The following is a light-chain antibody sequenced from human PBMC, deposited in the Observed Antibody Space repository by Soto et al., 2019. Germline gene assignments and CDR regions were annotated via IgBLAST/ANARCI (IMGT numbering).Light chain of an antibody. Sequence: DIQMTQPPSSLSASVGDRVTITCRARQTINTYLNWYQQTPGTAPKLLIYDASSLQSGVPSRFRGSGSGTDFTLTISSLQPEDFATYYCQQSYSTPLTFGGGTKVDIK. J-gene: IGKJ4*01. CDR2: DAS. V-gene: IGKV1-39*01. CDR1: QTINTY. CDR3: QQSYSTPLT.